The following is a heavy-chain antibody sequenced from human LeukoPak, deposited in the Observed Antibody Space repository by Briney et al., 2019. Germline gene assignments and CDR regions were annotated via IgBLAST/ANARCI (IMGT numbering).Heavy chain of an antibody. CDR2: IYYSGST. CDR3: AREGEYCSSTSCYFDY. CDR1: GGSISSYY. D-gene: IGHD2-2*01. V-gene: IGHV4-59*01. Sequence: PSETLSLTCTVSGGSISSYYWSWIRQPPGKGLDWIGYIYYSGSTNYNPSLKSRVTISVDTSKNQFSLKLSSVTAADTAVYYCAREGEYCSSTSCYFDYWGQGTLVTVSS. J-gene: IGHJ4*02.